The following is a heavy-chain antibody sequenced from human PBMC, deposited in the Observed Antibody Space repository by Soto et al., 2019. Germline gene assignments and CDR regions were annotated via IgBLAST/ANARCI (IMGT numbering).Heavy chain of an antibody. V-gene: IGHV3-23*01. CDR1: GFTFSSYA. CDR3: ARDKAAIYYYYGMDV. D-gene: IGHD2-2*01. Sequence: PGGSLRLSCAASGFTFSSYAMSWVRQAPGKGLEWVSAISGSGSSTYYADSVKGRFTISRDNAKNTLYLQMNSLRAEDTAVYYCARDKAAIYYYYGMDVWGQATTVTVSS. CDR2: ISGSGSST. J-gene: IGHJ6*02.